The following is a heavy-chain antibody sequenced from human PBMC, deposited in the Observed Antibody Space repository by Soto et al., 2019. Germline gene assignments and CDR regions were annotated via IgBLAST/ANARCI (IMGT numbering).Heavy chain of an antibody. V-gene: IGHV3-30*18. CDR1: GFIFSDYG. J-gene: IGHJ4*02. Sequence: QVQLVESGGGVVQPGRSLRLSCAVSGFIFSDYGMHWVRQAPGKGLEWAALLSHDGRNEYYVDSVKGRFTISRDNSKNTLYLQMNSLRPEDTALYYCAKVGGSGYCSSSSCYAADYWGQGTLVTVSS. CDR2: LSHDGRNE. D-gene: IGHD2-2*01. CDR3: AKVGGSGYCSSSSCYAADY.